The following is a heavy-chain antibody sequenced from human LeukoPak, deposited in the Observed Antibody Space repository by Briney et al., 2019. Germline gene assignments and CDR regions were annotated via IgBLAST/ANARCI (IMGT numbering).Heavy chain of an antibody. CDR3: ASSWHESTH. D-gene: IGHD1-1*01. J-gene: IGHJ4*02. V-gene: IGHV5-51*01. Sequence: GESLKISCKGSGYSITTYWIGWVRQMPGKGLEWMGIIYPGDSDTRYSPSFQGQVTISADKSINTAYLQWSSLKASDTAVYYCASSWHESTHWGQGTLVTVSS. CDR2: IYPGDSDT. CDR1: GYSITTYW.